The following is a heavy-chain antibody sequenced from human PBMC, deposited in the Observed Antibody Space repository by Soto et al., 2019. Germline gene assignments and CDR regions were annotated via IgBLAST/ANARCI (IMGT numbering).Heavy chain of an antibody. J-gene: IGHJ4*02. CDR3: ARRIAAAGTSYYYFDY. D-gene: IGHD6-13*01. CDR2: IYYSGST. CDR1: GGSISSYY. Sequence: PSETLSLTYTVSGGSISSYYWSWIRQPPGKGLEWIGYIYYSGSTNYNPSLKSRVTMTRNTSISTAYMELSSLRSEDTAVYYRARRIAAAGTSYYYFDYWGQGTLVTVSS. V-gene: IGHV4-59*01.